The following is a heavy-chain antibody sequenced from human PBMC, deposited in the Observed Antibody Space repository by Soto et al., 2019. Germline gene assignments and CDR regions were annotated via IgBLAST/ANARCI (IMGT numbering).Heavy chain of an antibody. V-gene: IGHV1-3*01. J-gene: IGHJ4*02. CDR3: ARAWVVVTAPDY. Sequence: ASVKVSCKASGGTFSSYTISWVRQAPGQRLEWMGWINAGNGNTKYSQKFQGRVTITRDTSASTAYMELSSLRSGDTAVYYCARAWVVVTAPDYWGQGTLVTVSS. CDR2: INAGNGNT. CDR1: GGTFSSYT. D-gene: IGHD2-21*02.